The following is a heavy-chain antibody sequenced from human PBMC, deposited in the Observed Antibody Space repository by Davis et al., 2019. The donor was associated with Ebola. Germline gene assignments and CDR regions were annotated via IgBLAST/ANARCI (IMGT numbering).Heavy chain of an antibody. V-gene: IGHV1-3*01. Sequence: AASVKVSCKASGYTFTSYAMHWVRQAPGQRLEWMGWINAGNGNTNYAQKFQGWVTMTRDTSISTAYMELSRLRSDDTAVYYCARGGCTNGVCSPHYYYYGMDVWGQGTTVTVSS. D-gene: IGHD2-8*01. J-gene: IGHJ6*02. CDR3: ARGGCTNGVCSPHYYYYGMDV. CDR2: INAGNGNT. CDR1: GYTFTSYA.